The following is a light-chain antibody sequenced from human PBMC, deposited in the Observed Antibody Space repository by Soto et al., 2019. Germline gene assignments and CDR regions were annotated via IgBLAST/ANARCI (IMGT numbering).Light chain of an antibody. Sequence: LTRPASVSGVHRHSIRISCTGTSSDVGAYDYVSWYQQHPDKAPKLMIYEVSNRPSGVSNRFSGSKSVNTATLTISGLQAEDEADYYCSSYTSSSTRVFGTGTKVTVL. J-gene: IGLJ1*01. CDR1: SSDVGAYDY. CDR3: SSYTSSSTRV. CDR2: EVS. V-gene: IGLV2-14*03.